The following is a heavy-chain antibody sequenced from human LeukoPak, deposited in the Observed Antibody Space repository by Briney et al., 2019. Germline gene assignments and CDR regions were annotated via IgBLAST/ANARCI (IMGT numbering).Heavy chain of an antibody. CDR3: ARRDDYVWGSYRYGYYFDY. J-gene: IGHJ4*02. D-gene: IGHD3-16*02. CDR1: GGSFSGYY. CDR2: INHSGST. V-gene: IGHV4-34*01. Sequence: SETLSLTCAVYGGSFSGYYWSWIRQPPGKGLEWIGEINHSGSTNYNPSLKSRVTISVDTSKNQFSLKLSSVTAADTAVYYCARRDDYVWGSYRYGYYFDYWGQGTLVTVSS.